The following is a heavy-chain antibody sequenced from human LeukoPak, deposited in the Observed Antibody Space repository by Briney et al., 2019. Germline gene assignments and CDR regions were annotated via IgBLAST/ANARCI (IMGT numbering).Heavy chain of an antibody. Sequence: ASVKVSCKASGYTFTSYDINWVRQATGQGLEWMGIINPSGGSTSYAQKFQGRVTMTRDTSTSTVYMELSSLRSEDTAVYYCARESGTIPGFYFDYWGQGTLVTVSS. CDR3: ARESGTIPGFYFDY. CDR2: INPSGGST. CDR1: GYTFTSYD. D-gene: IGHD3-3*01. V-gene: IGHV1-46*03. J-gene: IGHJ4*02.